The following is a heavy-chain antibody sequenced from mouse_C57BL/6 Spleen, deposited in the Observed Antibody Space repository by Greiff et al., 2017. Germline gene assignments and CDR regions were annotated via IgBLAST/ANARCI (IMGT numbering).Heavy chain of an antibody. Sequence: EVQLQQSGPELVKPGDSVKISCKASGYTFTDYYMNWVKQSPGKSLEWIGDINPNNGGTSYNQKFKGKATLTVDKYYSTAYMALRSLTSEDSAVYYCSRSLVTTGGLAYWGQGTLVTVSA. D-gene: IGHD1-1*01. CDR3: SRSLVTTGGLAY. CDR1: GYTFTDYY. J-gene: IGHJ3*01. CDR2: INPNNGGT. V-gene: IGHV1-26*01.